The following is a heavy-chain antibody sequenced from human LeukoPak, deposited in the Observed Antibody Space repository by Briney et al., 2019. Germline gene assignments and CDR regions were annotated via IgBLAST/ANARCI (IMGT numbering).Heavy chain of an antibody. Sequence: ASVKVSCKASGYTFTSYDMYWVRQAPGQRLEWMGWIIVGNGNTKYSQKFQGRVIITTDTSASTVYMELSSLRSEDTAVYYCARDAVVETGIAFDVWGQGTMVTVSS. CDR3: ARDAVVETGIAFDV. D-gene: IGHD4-23*01. V-gene: IGHV1-3*01. J-gene: IGHJ3*01. CDR1: GYTFTSYD. CDR2: IIVGNGNT.